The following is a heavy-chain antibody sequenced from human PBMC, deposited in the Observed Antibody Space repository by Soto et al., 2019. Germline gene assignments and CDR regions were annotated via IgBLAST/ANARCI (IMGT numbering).Heavy chain of an antibody. CDR2: IHYSGST. J-gene: IGHJ4*02. CDR3: ARHWTGLDY. D-gene: IGHD2-8*02. CDR1: GGSISSYY. V-gene: IGHV4-59*08. Sequence: SETLSLTCSVSGGSISSYYWSWIRQPPGKGLEYIGYIHYSGSTNYKPSLRSRVTISVDTSKNQFSLKLSSVTAADTAVYYCARHWTGLDYWGQGTLVTVSS.